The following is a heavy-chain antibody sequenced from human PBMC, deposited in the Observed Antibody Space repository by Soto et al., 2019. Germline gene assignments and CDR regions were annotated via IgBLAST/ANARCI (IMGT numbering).Heavy chain of an antibody. D-gene: IGHD1-1*01. CDR2: ISHDGGT. J-gene: IGHJ6*02. CDR3: ARGQLVCYGDLTPYHRDMDV. Sequence: QVQLQQWGAGLLRPSETLSLTCAFYGGSFDGCCWSWVRQSPGKGLEWVVEISHDGGTNYSPSLASRVSISVDTSKNQFSRDLRSVPAADTSLYYCARGQLVCYGDLTPYHRDMDVWGQGTRVTVSS. CDR1: GGSFDGCC. V-gene: IGHV4-34*02.